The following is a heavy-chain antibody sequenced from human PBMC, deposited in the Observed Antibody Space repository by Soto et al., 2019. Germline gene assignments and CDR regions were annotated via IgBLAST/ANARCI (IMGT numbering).Heavy chain of an antibody. Sequence: EVQLVESGGGLVQPGGSLRLSCAASGFTFSNHWMHWVRQAPGKGLMWVSRINSDGSSTNHADSVKGRFTISRDNAKNTVYLQMNSLRGEDTAVYYCGRGFRGSVLDIWGQGTKVTVSS. CDR3: GRGFRGSVLDI. V-gene: IGHV3-74*01. CDR2: INSDGSST. CDR1: GFTFSNHW. J-gene: IGHJ3*02. D-gene: IGHD3-10*01.